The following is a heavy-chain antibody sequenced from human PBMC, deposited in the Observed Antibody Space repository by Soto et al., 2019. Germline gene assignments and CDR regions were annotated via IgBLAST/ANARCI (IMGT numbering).Heavy chain of an antibody. V-gene: IGHV1-69*13. J-gene: IGHJ5*02. CDR2: IIPIFGTA. Sequence: GASVKVSCKASGGTFSSYAISWVRQAPGQGLEWMGGIIPIFGTANYAQKFQGRVTITADESTSTAYMELSSLRSEDTAVYYCARVVRGVNNWFDPWGQGTLVTVSS. CDR3: ARVVRGVNNWFDP. D-gene: IGHD3-10*01. CDR1: GGTFSSYA.